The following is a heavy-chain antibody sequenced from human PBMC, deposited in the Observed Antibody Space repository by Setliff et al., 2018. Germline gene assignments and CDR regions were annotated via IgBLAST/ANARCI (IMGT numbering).Heavy chain of an antibody. J-gene: IGHJ6*03. D-gene: IGHD6-13*01. V-gene: IGHV3-48*04. CDR3: ASPYSSSWGLYYYYYYYMDV. CDR2: ISSSSHII. Sequence: GGSLRLSCEASGFTFSGYSMNWVRQAPGKGLEWVSYISSSSHIISYADSVKGRFTISRDNAKNSLYLQMNSLRAEDTAVYYCASPYSSSWGLYYYYYYYMDVWGKGTTVTVSS. CDR1: GFTFSGYS.